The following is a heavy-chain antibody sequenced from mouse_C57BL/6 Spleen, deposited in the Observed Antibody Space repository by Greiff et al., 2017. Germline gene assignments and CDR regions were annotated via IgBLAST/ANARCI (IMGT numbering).Heavy chain of an antibody. CDR1: GYTFTSYW. V-gene: IGHV1-61*01. D-gene: IGHD2-4*01. Sequence: VQLQQPGAELVRPGSSVKLSCKASGYTFTSYWMDWVKQRPGQGLEWIGNIYPSDSETHYNQKFKDKATLTVDKSSSTAYMQLSSLTSEDSAVXYCARDDYDHYYAMDYWGQGTSVTVSS. J-gene: IGHJ4*01. CDR3: ARDDYDHYYAMDY. CDR2: IYPSDSET.